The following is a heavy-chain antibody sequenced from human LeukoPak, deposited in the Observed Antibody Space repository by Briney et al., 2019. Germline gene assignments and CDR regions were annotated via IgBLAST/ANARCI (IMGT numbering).Heavy chain of an antibody. CDR1: GYTFTGYY. CDR3: ARDALGYDFWSGYYDRYYYYMDV. D-gene: IGHD3-3*01. CDR2: INPNSGGT. V-gene: IGHV1-2*06. Sequence: ASVKVSCKASGYTFTGYYMHWVRQAPGQGLEWMGRINPNSGGTNSAQKFQGRVTMTRDTSISTAYMELSRLRSDDTAVYYCARDALGYDFWSGYYDRYYYYMDVWGKGTTVTVSS. J-gene: IGHJ6*03.